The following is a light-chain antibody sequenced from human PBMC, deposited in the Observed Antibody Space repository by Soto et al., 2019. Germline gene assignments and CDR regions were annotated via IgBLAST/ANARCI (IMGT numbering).Light chain of an antibody. CDR3: QQYSAY. Sequence: DTQMTQSPSTLYASVGDRVTITCRARQSISNWVAWYQQKAGKAPKLLIYEASRLESGVPSRFSGSGSGTEFTLSFSRLQPDDFATFDCQQYSAYFGGGTKVEFK. CDR2: EAS. J-gene: IGKJ4*01. V-gene: IGKV1-5*03. CDR1: QSISNW.